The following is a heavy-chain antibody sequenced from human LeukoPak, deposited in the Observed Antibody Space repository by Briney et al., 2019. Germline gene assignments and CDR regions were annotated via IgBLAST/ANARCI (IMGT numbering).Heavy chain of an antibody. D-gene: IGHD3-22*01. Sequence: GGSLRLSCAASGFTFSSYAMHWVRQAPGKGLEWVAVISYDGSNKYYADSVKGRFTISRDNSKNALYLQMNSLRAEDTAVYYCARDPYYYDSSGYFDYWGQGTLVTVSS. J-gene: IGHJ4*02. V-gene: IGHV3-30*04. CDR3: ARDPYYYDSSGYFDY. CDR1: GFTFSSYA. CDR2: ISYDGSNK.